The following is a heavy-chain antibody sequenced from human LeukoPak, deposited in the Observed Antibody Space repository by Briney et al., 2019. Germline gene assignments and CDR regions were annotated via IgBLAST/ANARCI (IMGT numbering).Heavy chain of an antibody. V-gene: IGHV3-30*04. Sequence: GGSLRLSCAASGFTFSSYAMHWVHQAPGKGLEWVAVISYDGSNKYYADSVKGRFTISRDNSKNTLYLQMNSLRAEDTAVYYCARGLYYYDSSGYFGYWGQGTLVTVSS. CDR1: GFTFSSYA. CDR3: ARGLYYYDSSGYFGY. J-gene: IGHJ4*02. D-gene: IGHD3-22*01. CDR2: ISYDGSNK.